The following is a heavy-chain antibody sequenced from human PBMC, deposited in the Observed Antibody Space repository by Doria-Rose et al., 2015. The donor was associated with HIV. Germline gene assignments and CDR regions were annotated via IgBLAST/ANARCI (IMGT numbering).Heavy chain of an antibody. CDR1: GVSLSSPGMG. J-gene: IGHJ4*02. CDR3: ARIKSSRWYHKYYFDF. D-gene: IGHD6-13*01. V-gene: IGHV2-26*01. Sequence: ESGPVLVKPTETLTLTCTVSGVSLSSPGMGVSWIRQPPGKALEWLANIISDDDRSYNTSLKSRLTISRGTSKSQVVLTMTDMDPVDTATYYCARIKSSRWYHKYYFDFWGQGTLVIVSA. CDR2: IISDDDR.